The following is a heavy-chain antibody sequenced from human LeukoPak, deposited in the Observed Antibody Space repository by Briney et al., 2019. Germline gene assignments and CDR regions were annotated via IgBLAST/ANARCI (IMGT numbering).Heavy chain of an antibody. D-gene: IGHD3-10*01. CDR3: AKDRGHD. J-gene: IGHJ4*02. Sequence: GRSLRLSCAASGFTFSTYPMHWVRQAPDKGLEWVALISYPGSNEYYADSVKGRFTISRENSKNTLYLQMNSLRAEDTAVYSCAKDRGHDWGQGTLVTVSS. CDR1: GFTFSTYP. V-gene: IGHV3-30*04. CDR2: ISYPGSNE.